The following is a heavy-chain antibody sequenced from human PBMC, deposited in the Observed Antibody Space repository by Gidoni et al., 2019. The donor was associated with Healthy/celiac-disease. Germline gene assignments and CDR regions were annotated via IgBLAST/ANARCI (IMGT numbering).Heavy chain of an antibody. CDR3: ARLRGYCSSTSCLYYYGMDV. J-gene: IGHJ6*02. D-gene: IGHD2-2*01. Sequence: EVQLVQSGAEVKKPGESLRISCKGSGYSFTSYWISWGRQMPGKGLEWMGRIDPSDAFTTYSPSFQGHVTISADKSISTAYLQWSSLKASDTAMYYCARLRGYCSSTSCLYYYGMDVWGQGTTVTVSS. V-gene: IGHV5-10-1*03. CDR2: IDPSDAFT. CDR1: GYSFTSYW.